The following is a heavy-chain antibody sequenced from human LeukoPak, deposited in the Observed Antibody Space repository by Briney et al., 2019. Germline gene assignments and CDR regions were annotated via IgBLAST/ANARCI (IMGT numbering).Heavy chain of an antibody. D-gene: IGHD2-2*01. J-gene: IGHJ4*02. V-gene: IGHV1-18*01. CDR3: ARVWCSSTSCYYYFDY. CDR1: GYTFTSYG. CDR2: ISAYNGNT. Sequence: GASVKVSCKASGYTFTSYGISWVRQAPGQGLEWMGWISAYNGNTNYAQKLQGRVTMTTDTSTSTACMELRSLRSDDTAVYYCARVWCSSTSCYYYFDYWGQGTLVTVSS.